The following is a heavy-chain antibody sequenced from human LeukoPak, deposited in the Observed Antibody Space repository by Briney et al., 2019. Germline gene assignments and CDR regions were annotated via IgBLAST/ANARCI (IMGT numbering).Heavy chain of an antibody. J-gene: IGHJ6*02. V-gene: IGHV4-59*08. CDR1: GGSISSYY. Sequence: SETLSLTCTVSGGSISSYYWSWIRQPPGKGLEWIGYIYYSGSTNYNPSLKSRVTISVDTSKNQFSLKLSSVTAADTAVYYCAKGTWLLTYYYGMDVWGQGTTVTVSS. CDR2: IYYSGST. CDR3: AKGTWLLTYYYGMDV. D-gene: IGHD3-22*01.